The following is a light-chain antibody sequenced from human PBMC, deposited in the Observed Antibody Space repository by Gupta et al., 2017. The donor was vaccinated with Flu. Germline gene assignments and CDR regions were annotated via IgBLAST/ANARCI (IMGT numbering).Light chain of an antibody. J-gene: IGLJ2*01. CDR2: EVS. V-gene: IGLV2-8*01. CDR3: SSYAGSNNFVV. CDR1: SSDVGGYNY. Sequence: QSPLPQPPSASGSPGQPVTISCTGTSSDVGGYNYVSWYQQHPGKAPKLMIYEVSKRPSGVPDRFSGSKSGNTASLTVSGLQAEDEADYYCSSYAGSNNFVVFGGGTKLTVL.